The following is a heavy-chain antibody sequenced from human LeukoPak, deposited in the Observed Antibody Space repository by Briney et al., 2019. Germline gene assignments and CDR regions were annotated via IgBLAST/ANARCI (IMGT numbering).Heavy chain of an antibody. J-gene: IGHJ4*02. D-gene: IGHD1-26*01. CDR3: ATNSGSPGGY. CDR2: IWYDGSNK. V-gene: IGHV3-33*08. Sequence: QPGRSLRLSCAASGFTFSSYAMHWVRQAPGKGLEWVAVIWYDGSNKYYADSVKGRFTISRDNSKNTLYLQMNSLRAEDTAMYYCATNSGSPGGYWGQGTLVTVSS. CDR1: GFTFSSYA.